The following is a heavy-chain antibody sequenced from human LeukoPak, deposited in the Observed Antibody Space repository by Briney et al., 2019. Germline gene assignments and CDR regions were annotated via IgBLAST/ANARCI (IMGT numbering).Heavy chain of an antibody. V-gene: IGHV4-59*08. CDR2: IYYSGST. J-gene: IGHJ4*02. CDR3: ARALGYSYGAYYFDY. Sequence: SETLSLTCTVSGGSISSYYWSWIRQPPGKRLEWIGYIYYSGSTNYNPSLKSRVTISVDTSKNQFSLKLSSVTAADTAVYYCARALGYSYGAYYFDYWGQGTLVTVSS. CDR1: GGSISSYY. D-gene: IGHD5-18*01.